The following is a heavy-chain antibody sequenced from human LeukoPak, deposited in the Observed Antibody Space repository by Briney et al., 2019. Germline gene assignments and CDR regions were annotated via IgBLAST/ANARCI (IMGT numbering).Heavy chain of an antibody. Sequence: GASVKVSCKASGYTFTSYDINWVRQATGQGLEWMGWMNPNSGSTGYAQKFQGRVTMTRNTSISTAYMELSSLRSEDTAVYYCARGVTGTTSGWFDPWGQGTLVTVSS. V-gene: IGHV1-8*01. CDR3: ARGVTGTTSGWFDP. CDR2: MNPNSGST. D-gene: IGHD1-1*01. CDR1: GYTFTSYD. J-gene: IGHJ5*02.